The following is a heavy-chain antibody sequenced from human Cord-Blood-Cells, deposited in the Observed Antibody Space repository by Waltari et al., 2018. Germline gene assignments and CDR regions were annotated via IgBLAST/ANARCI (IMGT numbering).Heavy chain of an antibody. V-gene: IGHV4-34*01. D-gene: IGHD1-26*01. CDR1: GGSFSGYY. CDR3: ARVYSGSFLFDY. Sequence: QVQLQQWGAGLLKPSETLSLTCAVYGGSFSGYYWSWIRQPPGKGLEWIGEINHKGSTTYNPSLKSRVTISVDTSKNQFSLKLSSVTAADTAVYYCARVYSGSFLFDYWGQGTLVTVSS. J-gene: IGHJ4*02. CDR2: INHKGST.